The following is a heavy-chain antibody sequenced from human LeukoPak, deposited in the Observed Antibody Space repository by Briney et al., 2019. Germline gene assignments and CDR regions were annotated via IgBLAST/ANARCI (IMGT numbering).Heavy chain of an antibody. CDR2: IKQDGSEE. J-gene: IGHJ4*02. CDR1: GFTFSSYW. V-gene: IGHV3-7*03. Sequence: GGSLRLSCAASGFTFSSYWMSWVRQAPGKGLEWVAGIKQDGSEEYYVDSVKGRFTISRDNAKNSLYLQMNSLRAEDTAVYYCARDQRYSYGGEYDYWGQGTLVTVSS. D-gene: IGHD5-18*01. CDR3: ARDQRYSYGGEYDY.